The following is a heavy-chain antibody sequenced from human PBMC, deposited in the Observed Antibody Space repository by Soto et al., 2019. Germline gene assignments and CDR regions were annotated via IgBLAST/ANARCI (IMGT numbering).Heavy chain of an antibody. CDR3: ARHPGGRGYYYGMDF. CDR2: IIPIFGTA. CDR1: GGTFSSYA. J-gene: IGHJ6*02. Sequence: QVQLVQSGAEVKKPGSSVKVSCKASGGTFSSYAISWVRQAPGQRLEWMGGIIPIFGTANYAQKFQGRVQSTADKSTSTAYVELSSLRSEDTAVYDCARHPGGRGYYYGMDFWGQGTTVTVSS. D-gene: IGHD2-15*01. V-gene: IGHV1-69*14.